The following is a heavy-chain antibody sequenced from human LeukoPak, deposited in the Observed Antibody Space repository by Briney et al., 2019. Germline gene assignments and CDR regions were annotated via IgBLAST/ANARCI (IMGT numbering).Heavy chain of an antibody. CDR3: VRAMDV. CDR2: IQQDAGAK. Sequence: GGSLRLSCEASGFTFRSYWMAWVRQAPGKGLEWVANIQQDAGAKNYVDSVRGRFTISRDNAKNSVYLQMNSLRVEDTAVYYCVRAMDVWGQGTTVTVSS. J-gene: IGHJ6*02. V-gene: IGHV3-7*03. CDR1: GFTFRSYW.